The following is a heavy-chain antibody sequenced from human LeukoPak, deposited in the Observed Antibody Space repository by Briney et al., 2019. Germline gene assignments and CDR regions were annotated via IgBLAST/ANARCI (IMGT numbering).Heavy chain of an antibody. CDR3: ARGLSDTAMVAGGDY. CDR1: GGTFSSYD. Sequence: ASVKVSCKASGGTFSSYDINWVRQATGQGLEWMGWMNPNSGNTGYAQKFQGRVTITRNTSISTAYMELSSLRSEDMAVYYCARGLSDTAMVAGGDYWGQGTLVTVSS. V-gene: IGHV1-8*03. J-gene: IGHJ4*02. CDR2: MNPNSGNT. D-gene: IGHD5-18*01.